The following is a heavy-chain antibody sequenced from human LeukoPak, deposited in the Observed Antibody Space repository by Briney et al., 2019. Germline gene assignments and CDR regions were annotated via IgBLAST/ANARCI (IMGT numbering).Heavy chain of an antibody. CDR3: ARSGYSYDYFDY. CDR2: IIPIFGTA. CDR1: GGTFSSYA. Sequence: GASVKVSRKASGGTFSSYAISWVRQAPGQGLEWMGGIIPIFGTANYAQKFQGRVTITTDESTSTAYMELSSLRSEDTAVYYCARSGYSYDYFDYWGQGTLVTVSS. D-gene: IGHD5-18*01. V-gene: IGHV1-69*05. J-gene: IGHJ4*02.